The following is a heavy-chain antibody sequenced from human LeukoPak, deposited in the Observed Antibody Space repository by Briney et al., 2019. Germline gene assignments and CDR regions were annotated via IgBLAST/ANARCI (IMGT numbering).Heavy chain of an antibody. Sequence: GGSLRLSCAASGFNFDDYGMTWVRQAPGKGLEWVSSINWNGGSTGYADSVTGRFTISRDNAKNSLYLQMNSLRAEDTALYYCAREDLPGYSSSWYPSYWGQGTLVTVSS. J-gene: IGHJ4*02. CDR2: INWNGGST. CDR1: GFNFDDYG. CDR3: AREDLPGYSSSWYPSY. V-gene: IGHV3-20*04. D-gene: IGHD6-13*01.